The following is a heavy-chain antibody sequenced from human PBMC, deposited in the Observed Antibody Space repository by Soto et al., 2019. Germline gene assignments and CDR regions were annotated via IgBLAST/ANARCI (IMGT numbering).Heavy chain of an antibody. Sequence: QITLKESGPTLVKPTQTLTLTCTFSGFSLSTSGVGVGWIRQPPGKALEWLALIYWDDDKRYSPSLKSSLTITKDTPTNQVVLTMTNMDPVDTATYYCAHRPSYCSGGSCCSGFDYWGQGTLVTVSS. D-gene: IGHD2-15*01. CDR3: AHRPSYCSGGSCCSGFDY. CDR2: IYWDDDK. V-gene: IGHV2-5*02. J-gene: IGHJ4*02. CDR1: GFSLSTSGVG.